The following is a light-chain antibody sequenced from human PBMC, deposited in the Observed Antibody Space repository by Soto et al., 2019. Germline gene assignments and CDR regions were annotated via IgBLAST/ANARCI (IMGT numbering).Light chain of an antibody. CDR3: QQANSFPVT. CDR1: QAISRS. V-gene: IGKV1-12*01. CDR2: AAS. Sequence: DIQMTQSPSSVSASVGDRVSITCRASQAISRSLAWYQQKPGEAPKLLIYAASILQSGVPSRFSGSGSGTDFTLTITRLQPEDFASYYCQQANSFPVTFGPGTKG. J-gene: IGKJ3*01.